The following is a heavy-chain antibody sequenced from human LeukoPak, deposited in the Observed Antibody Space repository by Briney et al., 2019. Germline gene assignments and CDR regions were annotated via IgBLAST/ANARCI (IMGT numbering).Heavy chain of an antibody. CDR1: GGSISSSSYY. Sequence: PSETLSLTCTVSGGSISSSSYYWGWIRQPPGKGLEWIGSIYYSGSTYYNPSLKSRVTISVDTSKNQFSLKLSSVTAADTAVYYCARVTYYYDSRWYFDLWGRGTLVTVSS. V-gene: IGHV4-39*07. CDR3: ARVTYYYDSRWYFDL. CDR2: IYYSGST. J-gene: IGHJ2*01. D-gene: IGHD3-22*01.